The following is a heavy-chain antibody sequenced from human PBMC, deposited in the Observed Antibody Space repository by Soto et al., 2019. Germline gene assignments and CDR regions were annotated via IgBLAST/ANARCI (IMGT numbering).Heavy chain of an antibody. V-gene: IGHV3-74*01. CDR2: LKGDGSMT. CDR3: ARGGLYAYYQDN. CDR1: GFTFSTYW. Sequence: EVQLVESGGGVVQPGGSLRLSCTASGFTFSTYWMHWVRQAPGKGLVWLSRLKGDGSMTDYADSVKGRFTISRDNDEKTLYLQMNGLRAEDTAIYYCARGGLYAYYQDNWGQGTLVTVSS. J-gene: IGHJ4*02. D-gene: IGHD3-16*01.